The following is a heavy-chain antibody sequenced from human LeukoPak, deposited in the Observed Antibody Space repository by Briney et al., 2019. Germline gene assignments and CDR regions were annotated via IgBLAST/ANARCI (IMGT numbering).Heavy chain of an antibody. Sequence: GRSLRLSCAASGFTFSSYGMHWVRQAPGKGLEWVAVIWYDGSNKYYADSVKGRFTISRDYSKNTLYLQMNSLRAEDTAVYYCATSGSYYRFEYWGQGTLVTVSS. D-gene: IGHD1-26*01. CDR2: IWYDGSNK. CDR3: ATSGSYYRFEY. CDR1: GFTFSSYG. V-gene: IGHV3-33*01. J-gene: IGHJ4*02.